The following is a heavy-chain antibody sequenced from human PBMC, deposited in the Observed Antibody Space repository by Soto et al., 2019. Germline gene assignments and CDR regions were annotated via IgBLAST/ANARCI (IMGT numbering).Heavy chain of an antibody. D-gene: IGHD2-15*01. V-gene: IGHV4-34*01. J-gene: IGHJ4*01. CDR2: INHSGST. Sequence: SETLSLTCAVYGGSFSGYYWSWIRQPPGKGLEWIGEINHSGSTNYNPSLKSRVTISVDTSKNQFSLKLSSVTAADTAVYYCARVRLLRIDYWGHGTLVTVSS. CDR1: GGSFSGYY. CDR3: ARVRLLRIDY.